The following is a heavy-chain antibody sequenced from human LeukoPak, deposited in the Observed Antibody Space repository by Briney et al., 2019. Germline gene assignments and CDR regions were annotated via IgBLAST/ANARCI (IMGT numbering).Heavy chain of an antibody. CDR1: GFTFSSYG. CDR2: ISYDGSNK. CDR3: ARVVVPAAIPYYYYYMDV. Sequence: PGRSLRLSCAASGFTFSSYGMHWVRQAPGKGLEWVAVISYDGSNKYYADSVKGRFTISRDNSKNTLYLQMNSLRAEDTAVYYCARVVVPAAIPYYYYYMDVWGKGTTVTVSS. V-gene: IGHV3-30*03. D-gene: IGHD2-2*02. J-gene: IGHJ6*03.